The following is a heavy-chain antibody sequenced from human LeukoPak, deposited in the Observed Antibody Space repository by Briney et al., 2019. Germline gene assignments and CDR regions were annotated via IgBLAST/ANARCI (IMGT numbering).Heavy chain of an antibody. J-gene: IGHJ4*02. CDR2: ISGSGGST. V-gene: IGHV3-23*01. Sequence: PGGSLRLSCAASGFTFSSYAMSWVRQAPGKGLEWVSIISGSGGSTHYADSMKGRFTISRDNSKNTLYLQTNSLRAEDTAVYYCAKDRQWELTGFDYWGQGTLVTVSS. CDR1: GFTFSSYA. D-gene: IGHD1-26*01. CDR3: AKDRQWELTGFDY.